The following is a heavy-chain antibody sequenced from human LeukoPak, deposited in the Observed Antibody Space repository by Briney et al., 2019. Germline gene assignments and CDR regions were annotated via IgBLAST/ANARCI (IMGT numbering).Heavy chain of an antibody. V-gene: IGHV4-61*02. J-gene: IGHJ5*02. CDR3: ARDRGGSWYNWFDP. D-gene: IGHD3-16*01. Sequence: PSETLSLTCTVSGGSISSGSYYWSWIRQPAGKGLEWIGRIYTSGSTNYNPSLKSRVTISVDTSKNQFSLKLSSVTAADTAVYYCARDRGGSWYNWFDPWGQGTLVTVSS. CDR1: GGSISSGSYY. CDR2: IYTSGST.